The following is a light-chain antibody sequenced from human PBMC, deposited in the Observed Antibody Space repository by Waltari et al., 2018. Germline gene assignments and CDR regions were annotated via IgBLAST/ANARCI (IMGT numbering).Light chain of an antibody. CDR1: QSVGTY. CDR2: DAS. V-gene: IGKV3-11*01. CDR3: QQRRNWPLT. Sequence: EIVLTQSPAILSFSPGERATLSCRASQSVGTYLAWYQQRPGQSPRRLIYDASYRAPGIPARFSGSGSETDLTLTISSLQPEDCAVYYGQQRRNWPLTFGGGTRVQI. J-gene: IGKJ4*01.